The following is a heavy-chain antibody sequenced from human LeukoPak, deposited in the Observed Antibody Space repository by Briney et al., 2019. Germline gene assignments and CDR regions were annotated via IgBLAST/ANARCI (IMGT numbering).Heavy chain of an antibody. D-gene: IGHD3-10*01. CDR3: ARGGYYGSGRPRFDP. V-gene: IGHV4-34*01. CDR1: GGSFSGYY. Sequence: PPETLSLTCAVYGGSFSGYYWSWIRQPPGKGLEWIGEINHSGSTNYNPSLKSRVTISVDTSKNQFSLKLSSVTAADTAVYYCARGGYYGSGRPRFDPWGQGTLVTVSS. CDR2: INHSGST. J-gene: IGHJ5*02.